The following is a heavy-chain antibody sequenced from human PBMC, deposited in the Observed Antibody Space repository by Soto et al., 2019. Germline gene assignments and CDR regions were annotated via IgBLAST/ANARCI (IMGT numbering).Heavy chain of an antibody. J-gene: IGHJ4*02. D-gene: IGHD2-15*01. CDR3: GKVLVGATGHTDSDS. Sequence: LSLTCTVSGGSIYRSGYYWGWIRQPPGRGLEWIGNIDYNGVTYSNPSLKSRVTISRDTSKNQFSLKLTSVTAADTALYYCGKVLVGATGHTDSDSWGPGTLVTVS. CDR2: IDYNGVT. V-gene: IGHV4-39*01. CDR1: GGSIYRSGYY.